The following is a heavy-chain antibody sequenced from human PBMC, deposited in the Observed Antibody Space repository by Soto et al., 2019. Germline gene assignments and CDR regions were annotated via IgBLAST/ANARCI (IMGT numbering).Heavy chain of an antibody. CDR3: ARAYWNYPYSMDV. D-gene: IGHD1-7*01. V-gene: IGHV4-30-4*01. J-gene: IGHJ6*02. CDR2: IYNRGNP. CDR1: GDSMDSVYYY. Sequence: QVQLQESGPGLVKPSQTLSLTCTVSGDSMDSVYYYWSWIRQSPGKGLEWIGHIYNRGNPYVNPSLRGRATISQDASKNQFFLRLTSVTAADTAVYYCARAYWNYPYSMDVWGQGPAVTVSS.